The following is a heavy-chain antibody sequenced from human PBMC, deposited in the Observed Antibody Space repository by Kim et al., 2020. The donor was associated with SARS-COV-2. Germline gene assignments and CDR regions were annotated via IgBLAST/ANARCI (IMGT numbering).Heavy chain of an antibody. Sequence: SETLSLTCAVYGGSFSGYYWSWIRQPPGKGLEWIGEINHSGSTNYNPSLKSRVTISVDTSKNQFSLKLSSVTAADTAVYYCALAADVRFLEWLFPDYWGQGTLVTVSS. CDR1: GGSFSGYY. V-gene: IGHV4-34*01. CDR3: ALAADVRFLEWLFPDY. CDR2: INHSGST. D-gene: IGHD3-3*01. J-gene: IGHJ4*02.